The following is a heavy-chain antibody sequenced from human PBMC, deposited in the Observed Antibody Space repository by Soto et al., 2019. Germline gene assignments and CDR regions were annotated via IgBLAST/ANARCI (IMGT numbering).Heavy chain of an antibody. CDR1: GYTFTDYW. Sequence: PGESLKISCQGSGYTFTDYWIGWVRQMPGNGLEWMGIIYPGDSDTRYSPSFQGQVTISADKSISTAYLQWSSLKASDTAMYDCARHAASSGYDFWSGRTPKYYYYGMDVWGQGTTVTVSS. CDR2: IYPGDSDT. J-gene: IGHJ6*02. D-gene: IGHD3-3*01. V-gene: IGHV5-51*01. CDR3: ARHAASSGYDFWSGRTPKYYYYGMDV.